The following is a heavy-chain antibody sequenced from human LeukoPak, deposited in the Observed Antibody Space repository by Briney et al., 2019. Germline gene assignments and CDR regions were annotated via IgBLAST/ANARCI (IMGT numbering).Heavy chain of an antibody. D-gene: IGHD6-19*01. Sequence: GGSLRLSCAASGFTFSSYWMSWVRQAPGKGLEWVANIKQDGSEKYYVDSVKGRFTISRDNAKNSLYLQMNSLRAEDTAVYYCARVAVAGRVRYDCYYYYMDVWGKGTTVTVSS. CDR3: ARVAVAGRVRYDCYYYYMDV. CDR1: GFTFSSYW. CDR2: IKQDGSEK. V-gene: IGHV3-7*01. J-gene: IGHJ6*03.